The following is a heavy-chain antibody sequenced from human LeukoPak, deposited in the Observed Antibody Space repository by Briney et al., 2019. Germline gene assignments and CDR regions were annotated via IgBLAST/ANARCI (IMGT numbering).Heavy chain of an antibody. CDR3: ASIWFGELARDY. Sequence: GGSLRLSCAASGFTFSSYEMNWVRQAPGKGLEWVSYISSSGSTIYYADSVKGRFTISRDNAKNSLYLQMNSLRAKDTAVYYCASIWFGELARDYWGQGTLVTVSS. CDR1: GFTFSSYE. V-gene: IGHV3-48*03. J-gene: IGHJ4*02. D-gene: IGHD3-10*01. CDR2: ISSSGSTI.